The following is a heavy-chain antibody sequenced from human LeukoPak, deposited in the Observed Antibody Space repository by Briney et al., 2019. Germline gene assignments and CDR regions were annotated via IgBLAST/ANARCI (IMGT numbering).Heavy chain of an antibody. CDR2: LTDSGRVT. D-gene: IGHD5-12*01. Sequence: GGSLRLSCAASGFAFSSYAMTWVRQAPGKGLEWVSALTDSGRVTHYADSVKGRFTISRDNSKNTLYLQMNSLRAEDTAVYYCARGKASGGYSGYGLDAFDIWGQGTMVTVSS. V-gene: IGHV3-23*01. J-gene: IGHJ3*02. CDR3: ARGKASGGYSGYGLDAFDI. CDR1: GFAFSSYA.